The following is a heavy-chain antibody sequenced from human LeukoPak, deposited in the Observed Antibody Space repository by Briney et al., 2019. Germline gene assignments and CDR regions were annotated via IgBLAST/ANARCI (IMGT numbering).Heavy chain of an antibody. V-gene: IGHV3-72*01. J-gene: IGHJ4*02. CDR2: VRNEAQSYNT. D-gene: IGHD2-2*01. CDR1: GFRFNDYY. CDR3: VRGGVGYCSSTTCYDLDY. Sequence: GGSLRLSCAASGFRFNDYYMDWVRQAPGKGLEWVGRVRNEAQSYNTGYAASVKGRFTISRDDSRNSLYLQMNSLKTEDTAVYYCVRGGVGYCSSTTCYDLDYWGQGTLVTVSS.